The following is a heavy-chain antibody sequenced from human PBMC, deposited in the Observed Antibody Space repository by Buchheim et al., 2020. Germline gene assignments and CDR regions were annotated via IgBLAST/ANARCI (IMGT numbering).Heavy chain of an antibody. Sequence: QVQLVESGGGVVQSGRSLRLSCAASGFTFSSYAMHWVRQAPGKGLEWVAVISYDGSNKYYADSMKGRFTISRDNSKNTLYLQMNSLRAEDTAVYYCAISSALDVWGQGTT. V-gene: IGHV3-30*03. CDR1: GFTFSSYA. J-gene: IGHJ6*02. CDR3: AISSALDV. CDR2: ISYDGSNK.